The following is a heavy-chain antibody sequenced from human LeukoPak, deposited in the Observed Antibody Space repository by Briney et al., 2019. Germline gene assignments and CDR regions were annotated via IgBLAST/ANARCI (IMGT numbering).Heavy chain of an antibody. V-gene: IGHV3-23*01. D-gene: IGHD2-15*01. Sequence: GGSLRLSCAASGFTFSSYAMSWVRQVPGKGLEWVSAISGSGGSTYSADSVKGRFTISRDNSKNTLYLQMNSLRAEDTAVYYCAKALCSGGTCYRFDYWGQGTLVTVSS. CDR3: AKALCSGGTCYRFDY. J-gene: IGHJ4*02. CDR1: GFTFSSYA. CDR2: ISGSGGST.